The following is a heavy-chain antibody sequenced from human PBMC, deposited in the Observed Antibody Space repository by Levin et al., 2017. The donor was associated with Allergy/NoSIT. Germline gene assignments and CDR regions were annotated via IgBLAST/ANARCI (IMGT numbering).Heavy chain of an antibody. D-gene: IGHD3-9*01. J-gene: IGHJ6*02. CDR2: ISYEGSNK. Sequence: SCAASGFTFSSYGMHWVRQAPGKGLEWVAVISYEGSNKYYADSVKGRFTISRDNSKNTLYLQMNSLRAEDTAVYYCAKDRSLAWADILTGYRYDDGMDVWGQGTTVTVSS. CDR3: AKDRSLAWADILTGYRYDDGMDV. CDR1: GFTFSSYG. V-gene: IGHV3-30*18.